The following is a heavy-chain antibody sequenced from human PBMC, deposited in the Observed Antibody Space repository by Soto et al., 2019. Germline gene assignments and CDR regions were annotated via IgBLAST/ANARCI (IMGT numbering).Heavy chain of an antibody. J-gene: IGHJ4*02. V-gene: IGHV3-30-3*01. CDR2: ISYDGSNK. D-gene: IGHD3-22*01. CDR3: ARDSSGYSSSYYFDY. Sequence: QVQLVESGGGVVQPGRSLRLSCATSGFTFSTYPLHWVRQAPGKGLEWVAVISYDGSNKYYADSVKGRFTISRDNSKKQLYLQMNSLRAEDTAVYYCARDSSGYSSSYYFDYWGQGTLVTVSS. CDR1: GFTFSTYP.